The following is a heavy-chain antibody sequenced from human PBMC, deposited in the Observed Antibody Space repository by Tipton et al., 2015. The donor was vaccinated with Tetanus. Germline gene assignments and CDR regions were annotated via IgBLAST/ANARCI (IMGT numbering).Heavy chain of an antibody. J-gene: IGHJ2*01. CDR2: VSNDGSDT. Sequence: QLVQSGGGVVQPGRSLGLSCAASGFTFSGYHMHWVRQAPGKGLEWVASVSNDGSDTDYADSAKGRFTISRDNSKNTLYLQLNSLRTDDTAVFYCASSYRYFDVWGRGTLVIVSS. CDR3: ASSYRYFDV. V-gene: IGHV3-30*03. CDR1: GFTFSGYH.